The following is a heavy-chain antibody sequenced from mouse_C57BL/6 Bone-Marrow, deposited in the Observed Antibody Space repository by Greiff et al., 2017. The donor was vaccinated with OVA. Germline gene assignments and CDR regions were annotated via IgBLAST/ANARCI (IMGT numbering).Heavy chain of an antibody. CDR3: ARTYGYDVGWYFEV. V-gene: IGHV2-2*01. D-gene: IGHD2-2*01. Sequence: VQLKQSGPGLVQPSQSLSITCTASGFSLTSYGVHWVRQSPGKGLEWLGVIWSGGGTDCNASFISRLSISKDNSKGQVFFKMNSLQADETAIYYCARTYGYDVGWYFEVWGTGTTVTVSS. CDR1: GFSLTSYG. CDR2: IWSGGGT. J-gene: IGHJ1*03.